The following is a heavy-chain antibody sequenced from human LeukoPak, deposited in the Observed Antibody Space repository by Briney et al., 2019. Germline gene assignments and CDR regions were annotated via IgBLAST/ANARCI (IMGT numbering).Heavy chain of an antibody. CDR2: ISGSGGST. V-gene: IGHV3-23*01. CDR3: AREPYSNYDLPYYFDY. J-gene: IGHJ4*02. CDR1: GFTFSSYA. D-gene: IGHD4-11*01. Sequence: GGSLRLSCAASGFTFSSYAMSWVRQAPGKGLEWVSAISGSGGSTYYADSVKGRFTISRDNSKNTLYLQMNSLRAEDTAVYYCAREPYSNYDLPYYFDYWGQGTLVTVSS.